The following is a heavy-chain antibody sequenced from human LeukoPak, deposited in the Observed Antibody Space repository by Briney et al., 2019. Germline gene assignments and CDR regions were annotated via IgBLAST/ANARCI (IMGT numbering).Heavy chain of an antibody. CDR2: IYYSGST. CDR1: GGSISSSSYY. V-gene: IGHV4-39*01. D-gene: IGHD5-24*01. J-gene: IGHJ5*02. Sequence: SETLSLSCTVSGGSISSSSYYWGWIRPPPGKGLEWIGSIYYSGSTYYNPSLKSRVTISVDTSKNQFSLKLSSVTAGDTAMYYCARRDGYNLYNWFDPWGQGTLVTVSS. CDR3: ARRDGYNLYNWFDP.